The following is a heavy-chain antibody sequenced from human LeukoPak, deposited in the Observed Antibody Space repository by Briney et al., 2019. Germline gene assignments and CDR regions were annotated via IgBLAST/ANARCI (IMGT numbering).Heavy chain of an antibody. J-gene: IGHJ4*02. Sequence: PSETLSLTCTVSGDSISSGSSHWGWIRQSPGKGLEWIGSIYYSGTTYYDPSLKSRVTISIDTSKNQFSLEVTSVTAADTAVYYCARHRQAGFDYWGQGTLVTVSS. D-gene: IGHD3-10*01. CDR3: ARHRQAGFDY. V-gene: IGHV4-39*01. CDR2: IYYSGTT. CDR1: GDSISSGSSH.